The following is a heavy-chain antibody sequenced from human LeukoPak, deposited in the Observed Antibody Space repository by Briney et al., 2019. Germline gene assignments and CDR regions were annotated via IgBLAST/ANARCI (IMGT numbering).Heavy chain of an antibody. CDR2: ISSSSSSI. Sequence: GGSLRLSCAASGFTFSIYGMNWVRQAPGKGLEWVSYISSSSSSIYYADSVKGRFTISRDNARSSLYLQMNSLRAEDTAVYFCARGGGLDVWGQGATVTVSS. CDR1: GFTFSIYG. V-gene: IGHV3-48*01. J-gene: IGHJ6*02. CDR3: ARGGGLDV. D-gene: IGHD3-16*01.